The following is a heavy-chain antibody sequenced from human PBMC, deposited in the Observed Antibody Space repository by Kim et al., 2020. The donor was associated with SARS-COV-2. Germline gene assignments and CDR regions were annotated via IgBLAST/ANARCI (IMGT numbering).Heavy chain of an antibody. D-gene: IGHD3-16*02. CDR1: GYNFATYW. V-gene: IGHV5-51*01. CDR2: IYPGDSES. J-gene: IGHJ6*02. CDR3: ARLRRGGLRLWDLSKRHYRSAMDV. Sequence: GESLKISCKASGYNFATYWIGWVRQMPGKGLEWMGIIYPGDSESRHSPSFQGQVTVSADKSSNTAYLQWRTVEASDTATYYCARLRRGGLRLWDLSKRHYRSAMDVWGQGTAVTVSS.